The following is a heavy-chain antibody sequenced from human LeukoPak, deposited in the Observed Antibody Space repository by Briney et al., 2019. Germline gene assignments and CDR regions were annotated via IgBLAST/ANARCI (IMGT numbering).Heavy chain of an antibody. Sequence: GASVKVSCKASGYTFTTYGIAWVRQAPGQGLEWMGWISAHNGNTNYAQSLQGRVTMTTDTSTNTAYMELRSLRSDDAAVYYCARDGYFDLWGRGTLVTVSS. J-gene: IGHJ2*01. CDR1: GYTFTTYG. CDR2: ISAHNGNT. CDR3: ARDGYFDL. V-gene: IGHV1-18*01.